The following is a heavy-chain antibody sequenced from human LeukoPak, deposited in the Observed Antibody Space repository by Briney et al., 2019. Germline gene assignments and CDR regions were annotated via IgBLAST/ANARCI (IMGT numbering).Heavy chain of an antibody. D-gene: IGHD4-23*01. CDR2: IGYSGSDT. CDR1: GFTLSSYE. V-gene: IGHV3-21*01. J-gene: IGHJ5*02. CDR3: ARDTSYTVVTPWDWFDP. Sequence: PGGSLRLSCIVSGFTLSSYEMTWFRQAPGKGLEWVSSIGYSGSDTHYADSVKGRFTISRDNAKNSLYLQMNSLRAEDTAVYYCARDTSYTVVTPWDWFDPWGQGTLVTVSS.